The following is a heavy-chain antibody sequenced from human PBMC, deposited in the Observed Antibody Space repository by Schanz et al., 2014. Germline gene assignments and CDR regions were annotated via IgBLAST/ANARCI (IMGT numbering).Heavy chain of an antibody. D-gene: IGHD6-25*01. Sequence: QVQLVQSGAEAKKPGASVKVSCKASGYTFSSYGITWVRQAPGQGLEWMGWINGYNGHTLYAQKFQGRVTMTTDTSTSTAYMELTSLRFDDTAVYYCARDFSAYVGNYFDSWGQGTLVTVSS. V-gene: IGHV1-18*01. CDR3: ARDFSAYVGNYFDS. CDR1: GYTFSSYG. J-gene: IGHJ4*02. CDR2: INGYNGHT.